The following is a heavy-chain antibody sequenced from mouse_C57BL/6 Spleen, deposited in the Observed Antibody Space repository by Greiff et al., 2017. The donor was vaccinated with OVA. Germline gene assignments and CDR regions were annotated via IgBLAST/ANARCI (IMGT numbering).Heavy chain of an antibody. D-gene: IGHD1-1*02. Sequence: VQLQQSGAELVRPGASVTLSCKASGYTFTDYEMHWVKQTPVHGLEWIGAIDPETGGTAYNQKFKGKAILTADKSSSTAYMELRSLTSEDSAVYYCTRSPVGYLDYWGQGTTLTVSS. V-gene: IGHV1-15*01. J-gene: IGHJ2*01. CDR2: IDPETGGT. CDR3: TRSPVGYLDY. CDR1: GYTFTDYE.